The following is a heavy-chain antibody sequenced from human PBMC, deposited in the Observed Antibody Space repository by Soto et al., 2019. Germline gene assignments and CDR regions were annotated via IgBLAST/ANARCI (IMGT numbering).Heavy chain of an antibody. D-gene: IGHD1-7*01. Sequence: QVQLQESGPGLVKPSQTLSLTCTFSGASISSGAYYWSWIRQHPGKGLEWIGYIYYSGSTYYNPSLKSRVTISVDTSKNQFSLKLSSVTAADTAVYYCARDPFQTSPADFDLWGRCTLVTVSS. V-gene: IGHV4-31*03. CDR1: GASISSGAYY. CDR2: IYYSGST. J-gene: IGHJ2*01. CDR3: ARDPFQTSPADFDL.